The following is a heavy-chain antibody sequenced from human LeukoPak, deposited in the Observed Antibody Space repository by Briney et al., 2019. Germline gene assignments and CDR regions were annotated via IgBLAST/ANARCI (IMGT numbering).Heavy chain of an antibody. D-gene: IGHD2-2*01. J-gene: IGHJ4*02. CDR3: AKGGIVPAAMFGPLDY. V-gene: IGHV3-33*03. CDR1: GFTFSSYG. CDR2: IWYDGSNK. Sequence: GGSLRLSCAASGFTFSSYGMHWVRQAPGKGLEWVAVIWYDGSNKYYADAVKGRFTISRDKSKNTLYLQMNSLRAEDTAVYYCAKGGIVPAAMFGPLDYWGQGTLVTVSS.